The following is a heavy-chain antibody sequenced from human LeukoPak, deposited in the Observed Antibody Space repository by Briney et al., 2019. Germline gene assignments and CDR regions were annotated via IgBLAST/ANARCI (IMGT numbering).Heavy chain of an antibody. J-gene: IGHJ4*02. CDR3: AKSSSGFDYSGDAFDI. Sequence: GGSLRLSCSASGFTFSNYDMHCVRQAPGKGLEWVAVISYDGSIKKYADSVRGRFTISRDNSKKTLYLQMNSLRAEDTAVYYCAKSSSGFDYSGDAFDIWGQGTLVTVSS. V-gene: IGHV3-30*18. CDR2: ISYDGSIK. CDR1: GFTFSNYD. D-gene: IGHD5-12*01.